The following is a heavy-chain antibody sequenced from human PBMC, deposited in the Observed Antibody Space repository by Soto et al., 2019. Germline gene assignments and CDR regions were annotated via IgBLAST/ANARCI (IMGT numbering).Heavy chain of an antibody. CDR3: ASGRAMDV. V-gene: IGHV3-30-3*01. Sequence: GGSLRLSCAASGFTFSSYPMHWARQAPGKGLEWVAVVSYDETNRHYADSVNGRFTISRDNSKNTLYLQMNSLRTEDTAVYYCASGRAMDVWGQGTTVTVSS. J-gene: IGHJ6*02. D-gene: IGHD1-26*01. CDR1: GFTFSSYP. CDR2: VSYDETNR.